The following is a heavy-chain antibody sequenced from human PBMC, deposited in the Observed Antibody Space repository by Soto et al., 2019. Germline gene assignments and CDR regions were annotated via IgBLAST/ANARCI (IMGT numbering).Heavy chain of an antibody. D-gene: IGHD7-27*01. CDR1: GFSFSSYW. J-gene: IGHJ4*02. CDR3: ARESNAHFDY. V-gene: IGHV3-7*01. CDR2: IAHDGSEK. Sequence: PGGSLRLSCAVSGFSFSSYWMSWVRQAPGRGQEWVATIAHDGSEKFYVDSVKGRFTISRDNTKNSLYLQMNSLRAEDTALYYCARESNAHFDYWGQGTMVTVSS.